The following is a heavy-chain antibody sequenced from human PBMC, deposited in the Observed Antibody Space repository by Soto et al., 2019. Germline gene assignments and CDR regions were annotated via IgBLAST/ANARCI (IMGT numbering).Heavy chain of an antibody. D-gene: IGHD3-10*01. V-gene: IGHV3-23*01. CDR1: GFTFSSYS. Sequence: PWGSLRLSCAASGFTFSSYSMNWVRQAPGKGLEWVSTISGSTGNTYYADSVKGRFTISRDNSKNTLYLQMNSLRAEDTAVYYCAKDLGELLFDYFDYWGQGTLVTVSS. J-gene: IGHJ4*02. CDR3: AKDLGELLFDYFDY. CDR2: ISGSTGNT.